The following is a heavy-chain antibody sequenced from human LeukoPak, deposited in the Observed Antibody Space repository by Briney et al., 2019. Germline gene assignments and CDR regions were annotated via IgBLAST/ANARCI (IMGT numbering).Heavy chain of an antibody. D-gene: IGHD3-22*01. CDR2: ISGYNGNT. CDR3: ARERSDYYDTSGSSH. Sequence: ASVKVSCKATGYTFSSYGINWLRQAPGQGLEWMGWISGYNGNTEYAQKFQGRVTMTTDTSTRTAYMELRSLRSDDTAVYFCARERSDYYDTSGSSHWGQGTLVTVSS. CDR1: GYTFSSYG. J-gene: IGHJ4*02. V-gene: IGHV1-18*01.